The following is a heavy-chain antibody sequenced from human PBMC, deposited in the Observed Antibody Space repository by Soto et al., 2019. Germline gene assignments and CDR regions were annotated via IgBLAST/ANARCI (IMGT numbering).Heavy chain of an antibody. CDR3: ARFSANWKFAEGHQQFDY. D-gene: IGHD1-1*01. Sequence: PGGSLKISCKVSGYSFTSYWIGWVRQMPGKGLEWMGIIYPGDSDTRYSPSFQGQVTISADKSISTAYLQWSSLKASDTAMYYCARFSANWKFAEGHQQFDYWGQGTLVTVSS. J-gene: IGHJ4*02. CDR1: GYSFTSYW. V-gene: IGHV5-51*01. CDR2: IYPGDSDT.